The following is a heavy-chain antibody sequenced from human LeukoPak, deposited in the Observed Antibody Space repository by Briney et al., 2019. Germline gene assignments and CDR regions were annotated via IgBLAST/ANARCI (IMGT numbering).Heavy chain of an antibody. D-gene: IGHD3-10*02. Sequence: KAGGSLRLSCAAFGFTFSDYYMGWIRQAAGKGLEWVSYISSSGSTIYYADSVKGRFTISRDNAKNSLYLQMNSLRAEDTAVYYCAELGITMIGGVWGKGTTVTISS. CDR3: AELGITMIGGV. CDR2: ISSSGSTI. CDR1: GFTFSDYY. V-gene: IGHV3-11*04. J-gene: IGHJ6*04.